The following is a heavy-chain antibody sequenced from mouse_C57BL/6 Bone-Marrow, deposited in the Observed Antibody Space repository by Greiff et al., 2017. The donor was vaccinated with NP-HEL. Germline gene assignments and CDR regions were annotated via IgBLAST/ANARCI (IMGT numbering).Heavy chain of an antibody. V-gene: IGHV14-1*01. CDR3: TPSYDGSYYFDY. CDR2: IDPEDGDT. CDR1: GFNIKDYY. D-gene: IGHD2-3*01. J-gene: IGHJ2*01. Sequence: EVQLQQSGAELVRPGASVKLSCTASGFNIKDYYMHWVKQRPEQGLEWIGRIDPEDGDTDYAPKFQGKATMTADTSSNTAYLQLSSLTSEDTAVYYCTPSYDGSYYFDYWGQGTTLTVSS.